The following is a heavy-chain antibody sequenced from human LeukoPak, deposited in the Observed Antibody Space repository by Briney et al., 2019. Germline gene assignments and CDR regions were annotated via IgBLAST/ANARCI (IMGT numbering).Heavy chain of an antibody. V-gene: IGHV3-23*01. Sequence: GGSLRLSCAASGFTFSSYGMSWVRQAPGKGLEWVSGISGSGGSTYYADSVKGRLTISRDNSKNTLYLQMNSLRAEDTAVYYCAKDQAGSAGAIDYWGQGTLVTVSS. CDR1: GFTFSSYG. CDR2: ISGSGGST. J-gene: IGHJ4*02. D-gene: IGHD1-26*01. CDR3: AKDQAGSAGAIDY.